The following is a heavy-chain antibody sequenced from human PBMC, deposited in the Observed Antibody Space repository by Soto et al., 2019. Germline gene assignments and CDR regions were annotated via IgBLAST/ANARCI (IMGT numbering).Heavy chain of an antibody. CDR2: INGATGST. CDR3: ARDFDGYHFDY. V-gene: IGHV1-3*01. Sequence: ASVKVSCKASGYTFTDYVIHWVRQAPGQRLEWMGWINGATGSTQYSQKFQGRVTITSDTSATTAYMELSSLRSEDTAVYYCARDFDGYHFDYWGQGTLVTVSS. D-gene: IGHD6-25*01. CDR1: GYTFTDYV. J-gene: IGHJ4*02.